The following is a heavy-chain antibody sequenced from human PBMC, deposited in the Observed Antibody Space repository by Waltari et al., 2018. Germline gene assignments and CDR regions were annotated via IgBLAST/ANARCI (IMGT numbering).Heavy chain of an antibody. CDR3: AKEVGDY. CDR1: GFTFDAYA. V-gene: IGHV3-9*01. CDR2: ISWNSGSI. Sequence: EVQLVESGGGLVQPGRSLRLSCAASGFTFDAYAMHWVRQAPGKGLEWVSGISWNSGSIGYADSVKGRFTISRDNAKNSLYLQMNSLRAEDTALYYCAKEVGDYWGQGTLVTVSS. J-gene: IGHJ4*02.